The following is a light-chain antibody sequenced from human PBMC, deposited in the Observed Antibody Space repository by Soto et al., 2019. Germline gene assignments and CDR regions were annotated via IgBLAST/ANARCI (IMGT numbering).Light chain of an antibody. CDR3: QQYGSSPLT. V-gene: IGKV3-20*01. CDR2: GAS. CDR1: QSVSSSY. Sequence: EIVLTQSPGTLSFSPGERATLSCRASQSVSSSYLAWYQQKPGQAPRLLIYGASSRATGIPDRFSGSGSGTDFTLTISRLELEDFAVYYCQQYGSSPLTFGGGTKVDIK. J-gene: IGKJ4*01.